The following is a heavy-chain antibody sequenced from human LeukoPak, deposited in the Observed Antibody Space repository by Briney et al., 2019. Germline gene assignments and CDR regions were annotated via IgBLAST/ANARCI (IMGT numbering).Heavy chain of an antibody. V-gene: IGHV4-59*01. J-gene: IGHJ4*02. CDR3: ARGDSGYWY. D-gene: IGHD3-22*01. Sequence: SETLSLTCTVSGGSISSYYWSWIRQPPGKGLEWIGYIYYSGSTNYNPSLKSRVTISVDTSKNQFSLKLSSVTAADTAVYYCARGDSGYWYWGQGTLVTVSS. CDR1: GGSISSYY. CDR2: IYYSGST.